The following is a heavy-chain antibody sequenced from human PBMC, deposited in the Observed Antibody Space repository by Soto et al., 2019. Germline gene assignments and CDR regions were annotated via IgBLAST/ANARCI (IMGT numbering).Heavy chain of an antibody. J-gene: IGHJ4*02. V-gene: IGHV3-30*03. CDR1: GFTFSRHG. Sequence: QVQLVESGGGVVQPGRSLRLSCAASGFTFSRHGMHWVRQAPGKGLEWVALISYDGSNKYYADSVKGRFTISRDDSKNTLFLQMNSLRGEDAAVYYCARETGMQFDYWGQGTLVTVSS. CDR3: ARETGMQFDY. CDR2: ISYDGSNK.